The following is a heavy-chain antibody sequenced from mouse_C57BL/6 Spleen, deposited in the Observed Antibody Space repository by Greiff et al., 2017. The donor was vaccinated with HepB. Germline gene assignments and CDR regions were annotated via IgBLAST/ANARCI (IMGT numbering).Heavy chain of an antibody. Sequence: QQSCKASGYTFTSYWMHWVKQRPGRGLEWIGRIDPNSGGTKYNEKFKSKATLTVDKPSSTAYMQLSSLTSEDSAVYYCASSLYYGWGYFDVWGTGTTVTVSS. J-gene: IGHJ1*03. V-gene: IGHV1-72*01. D-gene: IGHD2-2*01. CDR1: GYTFTSYW. CDR3: ASSLYYGWGYFDV. CDR2: IDPNSGGT.